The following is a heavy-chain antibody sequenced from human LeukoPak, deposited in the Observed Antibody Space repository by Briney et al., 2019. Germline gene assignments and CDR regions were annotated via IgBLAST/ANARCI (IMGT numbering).Heavy chain of an antibody. CDR1: GFSFSSYA. CDR3: AKARAGDITAAFNY. CDR2: ITSGANT. Sequence: GGSLRLSCAASGFSFSSYAMSWVRQAPGKGLEWVSGITSGANTYYADSVKGRFTISRDNSENTLNLQMNSLRAEDTAIYYCAKARAGDITAAFNYWGQGTLVTVSS. J-gene: IGHJ4*02. D-gene: IGHD6-13*01. V-gene: IGHV3-23*01.